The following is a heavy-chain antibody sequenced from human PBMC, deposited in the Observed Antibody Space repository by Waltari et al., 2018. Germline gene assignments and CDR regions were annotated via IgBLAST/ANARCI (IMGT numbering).Heavy chain of an antibody. CDR3: AREGKGYGMDV. J-gene: IGHJ6*02. D-gene: IGHD3-10*01. CDR2: MSSSSSYI. CDR1: GFTFSSYS. V-gene: IGHV3-21*01. Sequence: EVQLVESGGGLVKPGGSLRLSCAASGFTFSSYSMNWVRQAPGKGLEVVSSMSSSSSYIYYADSVKGRFTISRDNAKNSLYLQMNSLRAEDTAVYYCAREGKGYGMDVWGQGTTVTVSS.